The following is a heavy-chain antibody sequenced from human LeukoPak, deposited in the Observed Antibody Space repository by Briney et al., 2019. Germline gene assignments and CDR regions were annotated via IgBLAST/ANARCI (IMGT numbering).Heavy chain of an antibody. J-gene: IGHJ4*02. CDR3: AVTPLDNILEWLLGMD. D-gene: IGHD3-3*01. Sequence: ASVKVSCKVSGYTLTELSMHWVRQAPGKGLEWMGGFDPEDGETIYAQKFQGRVTMTEDTSTDTAYMELSGLRSEDTAVYYCAVTPLDNILEWLLGMDWGQGTLVTVSS. V-gene: IGHV1-24*01. CDR2: FDPEDGET. CDR1: GYTLTELS.